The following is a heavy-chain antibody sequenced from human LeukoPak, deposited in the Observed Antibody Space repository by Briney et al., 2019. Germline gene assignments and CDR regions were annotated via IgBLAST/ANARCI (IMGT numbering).Heavy chain of an antibody. Sequence: SETLFLTCTVPGGSISNYYWSWIRQPAGKGLDWIGRIYTSGRTSYNPSLKSRVTMSVDTSKNQFSLKLSSVTAADTAVYYCASLGGYDYGSSDYWGQGTLVTVSS. D-gene: IGHD5-12*01. CDR1: GGSISNYY. V-gene: IGHV4-4*07. J-gene: IGHJ4*02. CDR3: ASLGGYDYGSSDY. CDR2: IYTSGRT.